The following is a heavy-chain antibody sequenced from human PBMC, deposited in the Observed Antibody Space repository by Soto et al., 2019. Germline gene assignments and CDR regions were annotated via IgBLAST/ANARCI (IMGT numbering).Heavy chain of an antibody. CDR2: IIPIFHTP. CDR1: GGTFGNSA. Sequence: QVQLVQSGAEVKKPGSSVTVSCKASGGTFGNSAISWVRQDPGQGLEWMGGIIPIFHTPDYAQKFQGRVTITADESTSTAYMELTSLRSEDTAVYYCARDKDRQQLGGNYYYGIDVWGQGTTVTVSS. CDR3: ARDKDRQQLGGNYYYGIDV. V-gene: IGHV1-69*12. J-gene: IGHJ6*02. D-gene: IGHD3-3*02.